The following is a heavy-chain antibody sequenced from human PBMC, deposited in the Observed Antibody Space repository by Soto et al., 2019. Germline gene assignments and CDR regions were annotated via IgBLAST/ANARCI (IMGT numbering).Heavy chain of an antibody. Sequence: QGQLVQSGAEVKKPGSSVKVSCKASGGTFSSYAISWVRQAPGQGLEWMGGIIPIVGTANYAQKFQDRVTITADESTSTAYMELSRLRSEDTAVYYCASAGELTVTTCDYWGQGTLVTVSS. CDR2: IIPIVGTA. D-gene: IGHD4-17*01. J-gene: IGHJ4*02. CDR3: ASAGELTVTTCDY. V-gene: IGHV1-69*01. CDR1: GGTFSSYA.